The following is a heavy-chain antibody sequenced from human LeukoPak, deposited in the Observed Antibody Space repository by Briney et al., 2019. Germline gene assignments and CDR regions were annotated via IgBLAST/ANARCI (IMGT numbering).Heavy chain of an antibody. J-gene: IGHJ4*02. V-gene: IGHV1-8*01. D-gene: IGHD3-10*01. CDR3: TRSNYGSYDY. CDR2: MNPNIGDV. CDR1: GYTFATYD. Sequence: GASVKVSCKASGYTFATYDINWVRQATGQGLEWMGWMNPNIGDVGYAQKFQGRVTMTKDTSISTAYMELTSLTSEDTAMYYCTRSNYGSYDYWGQGTLVTVSS.